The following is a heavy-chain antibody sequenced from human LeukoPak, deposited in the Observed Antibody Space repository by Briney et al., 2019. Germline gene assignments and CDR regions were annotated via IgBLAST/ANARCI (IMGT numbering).Heavy chain of an antibody. Sequence: GGSLRLSCAASGFTFSSHWMHWVRQAPGKGLVWVSRITNDGSSTTYADSVKGRFTISRDNAKNTLYLQMNSLRAEDTAVYYCARDPAEWELPSDCWGQGTLVTVSS. CDR1: GFTFSSHW. D-gene: IGHD1-26*01. CDR3: ARDPAEWELPSDC. CDR2: ITNDGSST. J-gene: IGHJ4*02. V-gene: IGHV3-74*01.